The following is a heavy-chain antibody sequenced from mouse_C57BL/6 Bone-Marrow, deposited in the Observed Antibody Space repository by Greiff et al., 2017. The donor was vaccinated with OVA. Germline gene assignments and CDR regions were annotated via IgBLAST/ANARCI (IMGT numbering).Heavy chain of an antibody. Sequence: VQLQESGAELVMPGASVKLSCKASGYTFTSYWMHWVKQRPGQGLEWIGEIDPSDSYTNYNQKFKGKSTLTVDKSSSTAYMQLSSLTSEDSAVYYCARGWLPYYFDYWGQGTTLTVSS. V-gene: IGHV1-69*01. CDR2: IDPSDSYT. D-gene: IGHD2-3*01. J-gene: IGHJ2*01. CDR3: ARGWLPYYFDY. CDR1: GYTFTSYW.